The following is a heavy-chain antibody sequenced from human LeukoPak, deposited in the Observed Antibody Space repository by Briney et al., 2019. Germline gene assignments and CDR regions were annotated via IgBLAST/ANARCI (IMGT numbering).Heavy chain of an antibody. CDR3: ARGPRYSSSWYRILDY. V-gene: IGHV4-59*12. CDR2: IYYSGST. Sequence: SETLSLTCTVSGGSISSYYWSWIRQPPGKGLEWIGYIYYSGSTNYDPSLKSRVTISVDTSKNQFSLKLSSVTAADTAVYYCARGPRYSSSWYRILDYWGQGTLVTVSS. J-gene: IGHJ4*02. D-gene: IGHD6-13*01. CDR1: GGSISSYY.